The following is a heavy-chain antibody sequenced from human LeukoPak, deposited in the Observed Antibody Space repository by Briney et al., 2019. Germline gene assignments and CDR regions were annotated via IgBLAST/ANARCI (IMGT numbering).Heavy chain of an antibody. D-gene: IGHD6-6*01. CDR3: ARSFNGLAQLVRPATFDY. V-gene: IGHV3-23*01. CDR1: GFTFSSYS. CDR2: ISGSGGST. J-gene: IGHJ4*02. Sequence: GGSLRLSCAVSGFTFSSYSMNWVRQAPGKGLEWVSAISGSGGSTYYADSVKGRFTISRDNSKNTLYLQMNSLRAEDTAVYYCARSFNGLAQLVRPATFDYWGQGTLVTVSS.